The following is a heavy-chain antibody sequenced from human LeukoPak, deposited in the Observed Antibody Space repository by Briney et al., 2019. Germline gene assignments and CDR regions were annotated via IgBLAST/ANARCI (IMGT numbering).Heavy chain of an antibody. Sequence: SGGSLRLSCAASGFTFSTSAMTWVRQAPGKGLEWVSGIISTGTTYYADSVRGRFTISRDNSKNMLYLLMTSLRVEDTAVYYCATAKYDYGDPVGWFDPWGPGTLVTVSS. CDR1: GFTFSTSA. J-gene: IGHJ5*02. CDR3: ATAKYDYGDPVGWFDP. CDR2: IISTGTT. V-gene: IGHV3-23*01. D-gene: IGHD4-17*01.